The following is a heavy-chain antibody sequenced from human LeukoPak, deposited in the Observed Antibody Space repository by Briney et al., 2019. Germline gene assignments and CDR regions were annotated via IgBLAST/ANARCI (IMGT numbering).Heavy chain of an antibody. J-gene: IGHJ4*02. CDR1: GFTFDDYA. Sequence: PGGSLRLSCAASGFTFDDYAMHWVRQAPGKGLEWVSGISWNSGSIGYADSVKGRFTTSRDNAKNSLYLQMNSLRAEDMALYYCAKIAAAGYFDYWGQGTLVTVSS. CDR3: AKIAAAGYFDY. D-gene: IGHD6-13*01. V-gene: IGHV3-9*03. CDR2: ISWNSGSI.